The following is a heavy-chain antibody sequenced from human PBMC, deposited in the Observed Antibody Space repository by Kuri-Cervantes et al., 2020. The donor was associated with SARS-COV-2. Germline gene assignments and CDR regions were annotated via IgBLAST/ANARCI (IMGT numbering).Heavy chain of an antibody. CDR3: ISSGYYNDAFDI. D-gene: IGHD3-22*01. V-gene: IGHV4-39*01. CDR1: GGSISSSNYY. CDR2: IYYSGST. Sequence: GSLRLSCTVSGGSISSSNYYWGWIRQPPGKGLEWIGNIYYSGSTYYNPSLKSRDTISVDTSKNQFSLKLSSVTAADTAVYYCISSGYYNDAFDIWGQGTMVTVSS. J-gene: IGHJ3*02.